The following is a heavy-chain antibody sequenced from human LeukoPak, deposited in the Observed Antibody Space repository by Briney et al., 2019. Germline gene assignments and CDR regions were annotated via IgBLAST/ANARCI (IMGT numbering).Heavy chain of an antibody. J-gene: IGHJ5*02. D-gene: IGHD3-22*01. CDR2: FDPEDGET. V-gene: IGHV1-24*01. CDR1: GYTLTELS. CDR3: ATDPSYYYDSRNWFYP. Sequence: ASVKVSCKVSGYTLTELSMHWVRRAPGKGLEWMGGFDPEDGETIYAQKFQGRVTMTEDTSTDTAYMELSSLRSEDTAVYYCATDPSYYYDSRNWFYPWGQGTLVTVSS.